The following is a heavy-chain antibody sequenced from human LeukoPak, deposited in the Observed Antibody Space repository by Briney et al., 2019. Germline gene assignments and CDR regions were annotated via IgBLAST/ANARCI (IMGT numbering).Heavy chain of an antibody. CDR2: IYYSGST. J-gene: IGHJ4*02. CDR3: ARAPVFGYGDYSFDY. V-gene: IGHV4-39*07. D-gene: IGHD4-17*01. Sequence: PSETLSLTCTVSGGSISSSSYYWGWIRQPPGKGLEWIGSIYYSGSTYYNPSLKSRVTISVDTSKNQFSLKLSSVTAADTAVYYCARAPVFGYGDYSFDYWGQGTLVTVSS. CDR1: GGSISSSSYY.